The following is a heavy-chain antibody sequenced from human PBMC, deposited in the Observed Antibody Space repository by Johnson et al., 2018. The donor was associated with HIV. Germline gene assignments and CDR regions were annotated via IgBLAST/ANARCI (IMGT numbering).Heavy chain of an antibody. CDR3: ARSYSGNSAFDI. D-gene: IGHD1-26*01. V-gene: IGHV3-30*02. J-gene: IGHJ3*02. CDR2: IRYDGSNN. Sequence: QVQLVESGGGVVQPGGSLRLSCAASGFIFNSYGMHWVRQAPGKGLEWVAFIRYDGSNNYYIESVKGRFTISRDNSKNTLYLQMNSLRAEDTAFYYCARSYSGNSAFDIWGQGTMVTVSS. CDR1: GFIFNSYG.